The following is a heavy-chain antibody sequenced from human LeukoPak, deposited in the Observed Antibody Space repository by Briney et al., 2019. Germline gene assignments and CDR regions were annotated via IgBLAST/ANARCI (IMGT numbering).Heavy chain of an antibody. CDR2: IYYSGST. CDR3: ASPLNYYGSGTTEASFDI. Sequence: SETLSLTCTVSGGSISSSSYYWGWIRQPPGKGLEWIGSIYYSGSTYYNPSLKSRVTISVDTSKNQFPLKLSSVTAADTAVYYCASPLNYYGSGTTEASFDIWGQGTMVTVSS. J-gene: IGHJ3*02. D-gene: IGHD3-10*01. V-gene: IGHV4-39*01. CDR1: GGSISSSSYY.